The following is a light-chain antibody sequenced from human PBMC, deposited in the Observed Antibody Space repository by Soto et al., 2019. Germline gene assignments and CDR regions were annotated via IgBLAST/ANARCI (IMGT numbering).Light chain of an antibody. CDR2: AAS. CDR1: QSINNRY. J-gene: IGKJ3*01. CDR3: QQFGSSPGFT. V-gene: IGKV3-20*01. Sequence: EIALTQSPGTLSLSPGEIATLSCRASQSINNRYLAWYQQKPGQAPRLLIYAASNRATGIPDRFSGSGSGTDFTLTISRLEPEDFAVYYCQQFGSSPGFTFGPGTKVDIK.